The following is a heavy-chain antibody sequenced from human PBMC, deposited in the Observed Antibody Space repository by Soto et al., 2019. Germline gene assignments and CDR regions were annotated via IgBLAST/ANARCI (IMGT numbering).Heavy chain of an antibody. CDR1: GGSVSNYY. J-gene: IGHJ4*02. CDR3: AREMGRHSSGIPYLDS. D-gene: IGHD3-22*01. Sequence: SETLSLTCSVSGGSVSNYYWSWVRQPPGKRLEWIGYIYYTGTHDYNPSLRGRATISVDTSKDQFSLKLTSVTAADTAVYYCAREMGRHSSGIPYLDSWGQGIPVTVYS. CDR2: IYYTGTH. V-gene: IGHV4-59*02.